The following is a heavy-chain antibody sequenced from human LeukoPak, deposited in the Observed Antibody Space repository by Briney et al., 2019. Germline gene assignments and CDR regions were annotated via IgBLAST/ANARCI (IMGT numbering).Heavy chain of an antibody. CDR1: GGTFSSYA. Sequence: SVKVSCKASGGTFSSYAISWVRQAPGQGLEWMGRIIPILGIANYAQKFQGRVTITADKSTSTAYVELSSLRSEDKAVYYGARDTGDSSGKGGWFDPWGQGTLVTVSS. CDR2: IIPILGIA. D-gene: IGHD3-22*01. J-gene: IGHJ5*02. V-gene: IGHV1-69*04. CDR3: ARDTGDSSGKGGWFDP.